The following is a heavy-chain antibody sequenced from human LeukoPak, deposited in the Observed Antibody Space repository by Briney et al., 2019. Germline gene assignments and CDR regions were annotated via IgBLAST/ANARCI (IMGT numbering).Heavy chain of an antibody. J-gene: IGHJ3*02. V-gene: IGHV3-21*01. CDR1: GFSFSKHG. CDR2: ISSSSSYI. Sequence: GGSLRLSCEGSGFSFSKHGLNWVRQAPGKGLEWVSSISSSSSYIYYADSVKGRFTISRDNAKNSLYLQMNSLRAEDTAVYYCARAGILAGEAFDIWGQGTMVTVSS. D-gene: IGHD6-19*01. CDR3: ARAGILAGEAFDI.